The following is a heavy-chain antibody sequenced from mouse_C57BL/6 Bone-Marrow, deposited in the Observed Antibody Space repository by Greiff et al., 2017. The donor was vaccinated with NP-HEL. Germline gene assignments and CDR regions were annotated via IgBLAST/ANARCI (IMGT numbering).Heavy chain of an antibody. J-gene: IGHJ3*01. CDR1: GFSFTSYG. CDR3: ARKVFAY. Sequence: QVQLQQSGPGLVQPSQRLSIPCTVSGFSFTSYGVHWVRQSPGKGLEWLGVLWSGGSTDYNAAFISRLSISKDNSKSQVFFKMNGLQADDTAIYCCARKVFAYWGQGTLVTVSA. V-gene: IGHV2-2*01. CDR2: LWSGGST.